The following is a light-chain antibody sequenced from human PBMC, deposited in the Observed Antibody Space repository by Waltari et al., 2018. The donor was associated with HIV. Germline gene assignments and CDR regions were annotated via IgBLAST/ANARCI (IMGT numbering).Light chain of an antibody. J-gene: IGLJ2*01. CDR2: LNSDGNH. Sequence: QLVLTQSPSASASLGASVKLTCTLSSGHSNYAIAWHQQHPEKGPRYLMKLNSDGNHIKGDGIPDRFSGSSSGAERYLTISSLQSEDEADYYRQTWATGSRVVFGGGTKLTVL. CDR1: SGHSNYA. CDR3: QTWATGSRVV. V-gene: IGLV4-69*01.